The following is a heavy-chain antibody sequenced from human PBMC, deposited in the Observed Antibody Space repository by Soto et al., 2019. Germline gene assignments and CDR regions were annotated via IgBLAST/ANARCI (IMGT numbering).Heavy chain of an antibody. CDR1: GFTFSSYA. CDR2: ISGSGDST. Sequence: RGSLRLSCAASGFTFSSYAMSWVRQAPGKGLEWVSAISGSGDSTYDADSVKGRFTISRDNSKNTLYLQMNSLRAEDTAVYYCAKGIYSYGYNSFDYWSQGTLVTVSS. V-gene: IGHV3-23*01. D-gene: IGHD5-18*01. J-gene: IGHJ4*02. CDR3: AKGIYSYGYNSFDY.